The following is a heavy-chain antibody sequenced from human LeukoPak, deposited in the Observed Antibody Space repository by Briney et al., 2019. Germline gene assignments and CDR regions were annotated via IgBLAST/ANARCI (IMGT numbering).Heavy chain of an antibody. J-gene: IGHJ4*02. CDR1: GASISSHY. V-gene: IGHV4-59*08. CDR2: ISYSGYT. CDR3: ARQGRDTGNYLAYFDY. Sequence: PSQTLSLTCSVSGASISSHYRGGIRQPPGMGLGWSGYISYSGYTNYNPSLKSRVTISLDTSTNQLSLKLNSVTAADTAVYYCARQGRDTGNYLAYFDYWGQGTLVTVSP. D-gene: IGHD1-26*01.